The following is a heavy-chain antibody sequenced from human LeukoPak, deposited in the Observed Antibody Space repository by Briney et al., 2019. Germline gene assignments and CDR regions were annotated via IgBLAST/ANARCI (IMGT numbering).Heavy chain of an antibody. CDR2: IRFDGSRT. Sequence: GGSLRLSCGESGFSFSDYAMHWVRQAPGKGLEWVAFIRFDGSRTDYADSVKGRFTISRDNSKNTLFLQLNSLRPDDTGVYFCAKPSGNCVDYWGQGTLVTVSS. CDR3: AKPSGNCVDY. J-gene: IGHJ4*02. D-gene: IGHD1-26*01. CDR1: GFSFSDYA. V-gene: IGHV3-30*02.